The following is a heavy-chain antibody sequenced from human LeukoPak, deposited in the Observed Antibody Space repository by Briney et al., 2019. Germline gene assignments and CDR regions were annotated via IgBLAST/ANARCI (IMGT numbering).Heavy chain of an antibody. D-gene: IGHD4-23*01. CDR1: GFTFDDYG. CDR3: AKSPTRIHYGGNSAVY. V-gene: IGHV3-20*04. J-gene: IGHJ4*02. CDR2: IKRNGVGA. Sequence: GGSLRLSCAASGFTFDDYGMTWVRQAPGKGPEWVAGIKRNGVGAGYEDSVRGRFFISRDNANSTPYLQMDSLRAEDTAVYYCAKSPTRIHYGGNSAVYWGQGTLVTVSS.